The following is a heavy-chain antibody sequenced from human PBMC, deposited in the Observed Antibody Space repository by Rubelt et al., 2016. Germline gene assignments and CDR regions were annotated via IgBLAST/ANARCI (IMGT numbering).Heavy chain of an antibody. Sequence: EVQLLESGGGLVQPGGSLRLSCAASGFTFSSYAMSWVRQTPGKGLEWVSTISGSGGGTYYADSVKGRFTISRDNSKNTVSLQMNSLRAEDTALYYCAKGNPHAHWGQGTLVTVSS. CDR2: ISGSGGGT. CDR1: GFTFSSYA. J-gene: IGHJ4*02. CDR3: AKGNPHAH. V-gene: IGHV3-23*01. D-gene: IGHD1-14*01.